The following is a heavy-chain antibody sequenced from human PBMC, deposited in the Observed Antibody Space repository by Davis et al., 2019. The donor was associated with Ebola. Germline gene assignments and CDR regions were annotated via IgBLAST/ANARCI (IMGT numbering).Heavy chain of an antibody. CDR2: VSHSERER. CDR3: ARAVFHEVLDY. Sequence: GESLKISCAASGFIFRNYAMHWVRQAPGKGLEWVAVVSHSERERLYADSVKGRFTISRDNSENTLYLQMNSLTADDTAVYYCARAVFHEVLDYWGQGTPVTVSS. J-gene: IGHJ4*02. CDR1: GFIFRNYA. D-gene: IGHD3-3*01. V-gene: IGHV3-30*04.